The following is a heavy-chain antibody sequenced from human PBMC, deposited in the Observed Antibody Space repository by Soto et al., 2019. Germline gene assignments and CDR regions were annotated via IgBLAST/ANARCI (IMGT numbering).Heavy chain of an antibody. V-gene: IGHV3-30-3*01. CDR2: ISYDGSNK. Sequence: GGSLRLSCAASGFTFSSYAMHWVRQAQGKGLEWVAVISYDGSNKDYADSVKGRFTISRDNSKNTLYLQMNSLRAEDAAVYYCARGYYYDSSGSVYWGQGTLVTVSS. CDR1: GFTFSSYA. CDR3: ARGYYYDSSGSVY. J-gene: IGHJ4*02. D-gene: IGHD3-22*01.